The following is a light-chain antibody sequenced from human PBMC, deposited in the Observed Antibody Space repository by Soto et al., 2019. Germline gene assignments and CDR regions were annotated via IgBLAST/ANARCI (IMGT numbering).Light chain of an antibody. CDR1: SSNIGSNY. Sequence: QSVLTKPHSASGTPGQRVTISCSGSSSNIGSNYVYWYQQLPGTAPKLLIYRNNQRPSGVPDRFSGSKSGTSASLAISGLRSADEADYYCAAWDDSLSGHVVFGGGTKLTVL. J-gene: IGLJ2*01. CDR3: AAWDDSLSGHVV. V-gene: IGLV1-47*01. CDR2: RNN.